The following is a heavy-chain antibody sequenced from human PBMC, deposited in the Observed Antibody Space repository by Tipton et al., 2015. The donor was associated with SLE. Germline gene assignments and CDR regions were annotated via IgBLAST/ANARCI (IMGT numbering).Heavy chain of an antibody. CDR2: ISYSGST. J-gene: IGHJ3*02. CDR3: ARGPYRPDIFGVVHGSFDI. Sequence: TLSLTCTVSGGSISSHYWSWIRQPPGTGLECIGYISYSGSTNYNPSLKSRVTISVDTSKNQFSLKLNSVAAADTAVYYCARGPYRPDIFGVVHGSFDIWGQGTMGTVSS. CDR1: GGSISSHY. V-gene: IGHV4-59*11. D-gene: IGHD3-3*02.